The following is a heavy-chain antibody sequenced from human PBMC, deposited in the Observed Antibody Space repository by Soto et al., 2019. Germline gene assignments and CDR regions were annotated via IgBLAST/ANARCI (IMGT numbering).Heavy chain of an antibody. D-gene: IGHD4-4*01. CDR2: ISDSGGST. CDR3: GKDSNYDVAYGMDV. V-gene: IGHV3-23*01. CDR1: GFIFSIYA. J-gene: IGHJ6*02. Sequence: LSCAASGFIFSIYAMRWVRQAPGKGLEWVSAISDSGGSTYYADSLKGRFTISRDNSKNTLYLQMNSLRAEDTAVYYCGKDSNYDVAYGMDVWGQGTTVTVSS.